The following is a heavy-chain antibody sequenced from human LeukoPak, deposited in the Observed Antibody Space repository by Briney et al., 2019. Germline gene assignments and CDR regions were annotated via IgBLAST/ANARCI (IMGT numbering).Heavy chain of an antibody. D-gene: IGHD6-6*01. CDR3: ARDGDSSSNWFDP. Sequence: GGSLRLSCAASGLTFRSYSMNWVRQAPGKGLEWVSYISSSSSTIYYADSVKGRFTISRDNAKNSLYLQMNSLRAEDTAVYYCARDGDSSSNWFDPWGQGTLVTVSS. CDR2: ISSSSSTI. CDR1: GLTFRSYS. V-gene: IGHV3-48*01. J-gene: IGHJ5*02.